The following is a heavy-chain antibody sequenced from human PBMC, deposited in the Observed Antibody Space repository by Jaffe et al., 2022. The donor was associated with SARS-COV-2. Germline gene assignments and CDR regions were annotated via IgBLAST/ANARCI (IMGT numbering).Heavy chain of an antibody. J-gene: IGHJ6*02. CDR1: GDSVSSNSAA. Sequence: QVQLQQSGPGLVKPSQTLSLTCAISGDSVSSNSAAWNWIRQSPSRGLEWLGRTYYRSKWYNDYAVSVKSRITINPDTSKNQFSLQLNSVTPEDTAVYYCARSAGLEMATITDYYYGMDVWGQGTTVTVSS. CDR3: ARSAGLEMATITDYYYGMDV. D-gene: IGHD5-12*01. CDR2: TYYRSKWYN. V-gene: IGHV6-1*01.